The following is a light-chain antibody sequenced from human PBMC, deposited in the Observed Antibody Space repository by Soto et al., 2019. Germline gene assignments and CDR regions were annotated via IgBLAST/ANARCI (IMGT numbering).Light chain of an antibody. Sequence: QSVLTQSPSASGTPGQRVTISCSGSRSNIGRKFVYWYQHVPGTAPRLLIQRNNERPSGVPDRFSGSKSGTSVSLAISGLRSDDEATYYCAAWDDTLDAQVFGGGTKVTVL. CDR1: RSNIGRKF. CDR3: AAWDDTLDAQV. V-gene: IGLV1-47*01. J-gene: IGLJ3*02. CDR2: RNN.